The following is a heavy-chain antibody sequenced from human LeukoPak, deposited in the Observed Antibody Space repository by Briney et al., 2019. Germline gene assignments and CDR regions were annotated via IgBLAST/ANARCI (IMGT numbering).Heavy chain of an antibody. CDR3: ARLRVSGSYLYYFDY. J-gene: IGHJ4*02. V-gene: IGHV4-4*09. D-gene: IGHD3-10*01. CDR2: ILTSGTT. Sequence: SETLSLTCTVSNGSISSYHWSWVRQPPGKGLEWIGYILTSGTTNYNPSLKSRLTISVDTSKNRFTLKLSSETAADTAVYYCARLRVSGSYLYYFDYWGQGTLVTVSS. CDR1: NGSISSYH.